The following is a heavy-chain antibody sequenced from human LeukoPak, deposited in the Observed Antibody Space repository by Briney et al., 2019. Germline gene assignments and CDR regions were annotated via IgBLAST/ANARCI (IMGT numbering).Heavy chain of an antibody. Sequence: SETLSLSCIVSDGSVSIYYWSCIRQPPGMALEWSGYIHYTGSTNFIPSLKSRVTISVDTSKNHFSLKLSSVTAADTAVYYCARLISGVGYFDYWGQGTLVTVSS. D-gene: IGHD3-10*01. CDR2: IHYTGST. V-gene: IGHV4-59*08. CDR3: ARLISGVGYFDY. J-gene: IGHJ4*02. CDR1: DGSVSIYY.